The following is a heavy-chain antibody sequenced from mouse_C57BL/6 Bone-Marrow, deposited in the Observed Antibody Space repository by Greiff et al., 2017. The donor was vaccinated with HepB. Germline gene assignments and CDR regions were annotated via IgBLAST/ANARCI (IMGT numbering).Heavy chain of an antibody. CDR1: GYTFTSYG. CDR3: ASYDYDVYFDV. Sequence: QVQLQHSGAELARPGASVKLSCKASGYTFTSYGISWVKQRTGQGLEWIGEIYPRSGNTYYNEKFKGKATLTADKSSSTAYMELRSLTSEDSAVYFCASYDYDVYFDVWGTGTTVTVSS. V-gene: IGHV1-81*01. D-gene: IGHD2-4*01. J-gene: IGHJ1*03. CDR2: IYPRSGNT.